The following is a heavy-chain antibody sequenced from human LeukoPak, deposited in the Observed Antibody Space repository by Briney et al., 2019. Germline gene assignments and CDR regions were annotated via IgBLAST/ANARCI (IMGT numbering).Heavy chain of an antibody. V-gene: IGHV3-53*01. CDR1: GFTVSSNY. CDR2: IYSGGST. J-gene: IGHJ4*02. CDR3: ASSAVGADFDY. Sequence: GGSLRLSCAASGFTVSSNYMSWVRQAPGKGLEWVSVIYSGGSTYYADSVKGRFTISRDDSKNTLYLQMNSLRAEGTAVYYCASSAVGADFDYWGQGTLVTVSS. D-gene: IGHD1-26*01.